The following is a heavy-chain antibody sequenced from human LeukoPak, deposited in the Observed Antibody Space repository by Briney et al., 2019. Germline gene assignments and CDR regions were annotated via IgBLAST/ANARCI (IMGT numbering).Heavy chain of an antibody. V-gene: IGHV4-30-2*01. CDR1: GASISSGGYY. CDR3: ARDERTSRAFQH. D-gene: IGHD1-1*01. J-gene: IGHJ1*01. CDR2: IYHSGST. Sequence: SQTLSLTCTVSGASISSGGYYWSWIRQPPGKGLEWIGYIYHSGSTYYNPSLKSRVTISVDRSKNQFSLKLSSVTAADTAVYYCARDERTSRAFQHWGQGTLVTVSS.